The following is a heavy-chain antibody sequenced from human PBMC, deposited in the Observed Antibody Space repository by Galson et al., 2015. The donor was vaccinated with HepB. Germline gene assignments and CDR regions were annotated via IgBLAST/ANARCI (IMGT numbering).Heavy chain of an antibody. Sequence: LRLSCAASGFTFSSYAMHWVRQAPGKGLEWVAVISYDGSNKYYADSVKGRFTISRDNSKNTLYLQMNSLRAEDTAVYYCARGPHLRFLEWFGPYYFDYWGQGTLVTVSS. D-gene: IGHD3-3*01. J-gene: IGHJ4*02. V-gene: IGHV3-30*04. CDR3: ARGPHLRFLEWFGPYYFDY. CDR2: ISYDGSNK. CDR1: GFTFSSYA.